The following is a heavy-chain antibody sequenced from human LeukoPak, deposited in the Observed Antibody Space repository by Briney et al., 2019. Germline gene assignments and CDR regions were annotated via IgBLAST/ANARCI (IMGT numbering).Heavy chain of an antibody. CDR2: IYTSGST. D-gene: IGHD3-22*01. CDR1: GGPISSGSYY. CDR3: ARDRYYYDSSGYYDHWYFDL. J-gene: IGHJ2*01. Sequence: SQTLSLTCTVSGGPISSGSYYWSWIRQPAGKGLEWIGRIYTSGSTNYNPSLKSRVTISVDTSKNQFSLKLSSVTAADTAVYYCARDRYYYDSSGYYDHWYFDLWGRGTLVTVSS. V-gene: IGHV4-61*02.